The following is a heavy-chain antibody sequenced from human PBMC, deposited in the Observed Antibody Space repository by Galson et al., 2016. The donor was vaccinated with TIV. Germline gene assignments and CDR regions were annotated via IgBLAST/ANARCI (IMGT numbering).Heavy chain of an antibody. CDR1: GFSFSDYF. J-gene: IGHJ6*02. D-gene: IGHD5-18*01. Sequence: SLRLSCAASGFSFSDYFMNWVRQAPGKGLEWVSVINWKGNSVNYADSVRGRFTISRDNAKNSLYLQMNSLTPEDTALYYCAKNSRPDASMDYYYYHGMDVWGRGTTVIVSS. CDR2: INWKGNSV. V-gene: IGHV3-9*01. CDR3: AKNSRPDASMDYYYYHGMDV.